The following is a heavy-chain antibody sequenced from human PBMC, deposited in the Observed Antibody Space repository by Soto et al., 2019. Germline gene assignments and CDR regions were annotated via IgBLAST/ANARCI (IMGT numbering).Heavy chain of an antibody. D-gene: IGHD3-10*01. CDR1: GGTFSSYT. J-gene: IGHJ6*02. V-gene: IGHV1-69*08. Sequence: QVQLVQSGAEVKKPGSSVKVSCKASGGTFSSYTISWVRQAPGQGLEWMGRIIPILGIANYAQKFQGRVTITATKATSTAYMELSSLRSEYTAVYYCARDVGRWLPYVMDVWGQGTTVTVSS. CDR2: IIPILGIA. CDR3: ARDVGRWLPYVMDV.